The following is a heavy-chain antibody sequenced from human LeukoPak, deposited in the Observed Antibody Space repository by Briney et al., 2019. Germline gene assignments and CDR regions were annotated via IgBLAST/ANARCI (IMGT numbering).Heavy chain of an antibody. CDR1: GYTFTGYY. CDR3: ARELNQAELLWFGESRTAFWFDP. Sequence: SVKVSCKASGYTFTGYYMHWVRQAPGQGLEWMGGIIPIFGTANYAQKFQGRVTITADESTSTAYMELSSLRSEDTAVYYCARELNQAELLWFGESRTAFWFDPWGQGTLVTVSS. CDR2: IIPIFGTA. V-gene: IGHV1-69*13. D-gene: IGHD3-10*01. J-gene: IGHJ5*02.